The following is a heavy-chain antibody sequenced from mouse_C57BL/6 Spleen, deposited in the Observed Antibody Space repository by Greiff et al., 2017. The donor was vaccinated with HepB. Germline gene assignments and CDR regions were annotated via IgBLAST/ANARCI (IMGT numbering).Heavy chain of an antibody. CDR2: ISSGGSYT. D-gene: IGHD2-3*01. V-gene: IGHV5-6*02. Sequence: DVHLVESGGDLVKPGGSLKLSCAASGFTFSSYGMSWVRQTPDKRLEWVATISSGGSYTYYPDSVKGRFTISRDNAKNTLYLQMSSLKSEDTAMYYCARREDGYYVYAMDYWGQGTSVTVSS. J-gene: IGHJ4*01. CDR3: ARREDGYYVYAMDY. CDR1: GFTFSSYG.